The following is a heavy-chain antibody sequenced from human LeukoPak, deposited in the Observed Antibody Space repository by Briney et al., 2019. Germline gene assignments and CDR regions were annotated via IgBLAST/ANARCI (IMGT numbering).Heavy chain of an antibody. J-gene: IGHJ3*02. Sequence: SETLSLTCTVSGGSISSYYWNWIRQPPGKGLEWIGYIYYSGSTNYNPSLKSRVTISVDTSNNQFSLKLNSVTAADTAVYYCARVMVRGGYAFDIWGQGTMVTVSS. V-gene: IGHV4-59*08. CDR1: GGSISSYY. D-gene: IGHD3-10*01. CDR3: ARVMVRGGYAFDI. CDR2: IYYSGST.